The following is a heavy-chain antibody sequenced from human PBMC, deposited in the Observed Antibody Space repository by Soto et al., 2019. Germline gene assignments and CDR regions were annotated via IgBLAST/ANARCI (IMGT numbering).Heavy chain of an antibody. Sequence: QVHLLESGGGLVSPGGSLRLSCAASGFNFNDYYMTWIRQAPGKGLEWISHISKGGGTIYYADSVKGRFTISRDNAKNSVYLEMSSLTVDDTAVYYCARVESDSIAASGAAFWGRGTLVTVSS. V-gene: IGHV3-11*01. J-gene: IGHJ4*02. D-gene: IGHD4-4*01. CDR3: ARVESDSIAASGAAF. CDR1: GFNFNDYY. CDR2: ISKGGGTI.